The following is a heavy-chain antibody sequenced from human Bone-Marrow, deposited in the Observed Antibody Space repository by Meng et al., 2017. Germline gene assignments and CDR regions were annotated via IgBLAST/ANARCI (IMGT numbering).Heavy chain of an antibody. CDR3: ATTDYYDTSDYYPFDY. J-gene: IGHJ4*02. CDR2: INWNGGST. CDR1: GFTVSSNY. V-gene: IGHV3-20*04. D-gene: IGHD3-22*01. Sequence: GESLKISCAASGFTVSSNYMSWVRQAPGKGLEWVSGINWNGGSTGYADSVKGRFTISRDNAKNSLYLQINSLRAEDTALYYCATTDYYDTSDYYPFDYWGQGTLVTVSS.